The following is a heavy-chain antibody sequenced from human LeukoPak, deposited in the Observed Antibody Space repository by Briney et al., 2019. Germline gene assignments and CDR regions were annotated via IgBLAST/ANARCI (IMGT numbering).Heavy chain of an antibody. Sequence: GGSLRLSCSASGFTFSSYSMTWVRQAPGKGLEWVLGMSYCGDFKYYADSMKGRFTISRDDSKSTLYLQMNSLRAADTAVYYCAKDSSDWYYMDVWGRGTTVTVS. CDR2: MSYCGDFK. D-gene: IGHD6-25*01. J-gene: IGHJ6*03. V-gene: IGHV3-23*01. CDR3: AKDSSDWYYMDV. CDR1: GFTFSSYS.